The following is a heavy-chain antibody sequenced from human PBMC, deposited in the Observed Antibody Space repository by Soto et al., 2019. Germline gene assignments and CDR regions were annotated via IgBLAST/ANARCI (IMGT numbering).Heavy chain of an antibody. CDR2: IYYSGST. D-gene: IGHD6-19*01. CDR1: GGSISSYY. J-gene: IGHJ5*02. Sequence: ETLSLTCTVSGGSISSYYWSWIRQPPGKGLEWIGYIYYSGSTNYNPSLKSRVTISVDTSKNQFSLKLSSVTAADTAVYYCAREYSSGWLDPWGQGTLVTVSS. CDR3: AREYSSGWLDP. V-gene: IGHV4-59*01.